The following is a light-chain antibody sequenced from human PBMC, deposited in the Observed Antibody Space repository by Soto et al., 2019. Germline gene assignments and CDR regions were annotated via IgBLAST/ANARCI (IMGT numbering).Light chain of an antibody. CDR3: QQYNNWPPLT. CDR1: QSVDSN. V-gene: IGKV3-15*01. J-gene: IGKJ4*01. CDR2: GAS. Sequence: EIVMTQSPATVSVSPGERVTLSCRASQSVDSNLAWYQQKPGQGPRLLIYGASTRATGIPARFSGSGSGTEFTLTISSLQSEDIAVYHCQQYNNWPPLTFGGGTKVELK.